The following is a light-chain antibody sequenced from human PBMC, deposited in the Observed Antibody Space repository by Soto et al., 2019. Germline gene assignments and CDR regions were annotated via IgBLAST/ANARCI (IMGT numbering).Light chain of an antibody. J-gene: IGKJ5*01. V-gene: IGKV1-5*03. CDR1: QTISSW. Sequence: DIQMTQSPSTLSGSLGDSATLTCRASQTISSWLAWYQQKPGKAPKLLIYKASTLKSGVPSRFSGSGSGTEFTLTISSLQPDDFATYYCQHYNSDSITFGQGTRLEI. CDR2: KAS. CDR3: QHYNSDSIT.